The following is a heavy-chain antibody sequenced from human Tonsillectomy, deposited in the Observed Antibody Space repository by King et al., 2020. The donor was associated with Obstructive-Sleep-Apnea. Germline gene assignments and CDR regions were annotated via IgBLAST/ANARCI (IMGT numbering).Heavy chain of an antibody. CDR3: VKALDDFGRSGAGMDV. D-gene: IGHD3-3*01. CDR2: ISGSGGST. J-gene: IGHJ6*02. V-gene: IGHV3-23*04. CDR1: GFTFSSYA. Sequence: VQLVESGGGLVQPGGSLRLSCAASGFTFSSYALNWVRQAPGKGLEWVSAISGSGGSTYYADSVRGRFTISRDNSKNTLYLQVNSLRAEDTAVYYCVKALDDFGRSGAGMDVWGQGTTVTVSS.